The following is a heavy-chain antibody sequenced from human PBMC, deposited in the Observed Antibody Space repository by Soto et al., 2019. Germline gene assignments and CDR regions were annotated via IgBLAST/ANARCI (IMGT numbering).Heavy chain of an antibody. Sequence: QPPGKGLEWIGYIYYSGSTNYNPSLKSRVTISVDTSKNQFSLKLSSVTAADTAVYYCARLRLRNWFDPWGQGTLVTVSS. V-gene: IGHV4-59*08. CDR2: IYYSGST. J-gene: IGHJ5*02. CDR3: ARLRLRNWFDP. D-gene: IGHD2-15*01.